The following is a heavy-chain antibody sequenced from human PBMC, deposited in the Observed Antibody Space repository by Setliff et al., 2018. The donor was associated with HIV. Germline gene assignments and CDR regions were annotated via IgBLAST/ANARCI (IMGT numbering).Heavy chain of an antibody. D-gene: IGHD1-26*01. Sequence: SETLSLTCAVYGGSFSGYYWSWIRQPPGKGLEWIGEINHSGSTNYNPSFKSRVTISVDTSKNQFSLRLSSVTAADTAVYYCARLVRWEPRTFYYYYMDVWGKGTTVTVSS. CDR3: ARLVRWEPRTFYYYYMDV. J-gene: IGHJ6*03. CDR1: GGSFSGYY. CDR2: INHSGST. V-gene: IGHV4-34*01.